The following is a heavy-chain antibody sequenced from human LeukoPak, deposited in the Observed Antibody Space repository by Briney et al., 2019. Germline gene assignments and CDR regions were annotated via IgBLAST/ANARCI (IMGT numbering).Heavy chain of an antibody. CDR3: ARDRGTNYYGSGSPPGGGYFDY. J-gene: IGHJ4*02. Sequence: GGSLRLSCEASGFIFSSFGMDWVRQAPGKGLEWVSTISGSAGHAYYADSVKGRFTISRDNSKNTLYLQMNSLRAEDTAVYYCARDRGTNYYGSGSPPGGGYFDYWGQGTLVTVSS. CDR1: GFIFSSFG. V-gene: IGHV3-23*01. D-gene: IGHD3-10*01. CDR2: ISGSAGHA.